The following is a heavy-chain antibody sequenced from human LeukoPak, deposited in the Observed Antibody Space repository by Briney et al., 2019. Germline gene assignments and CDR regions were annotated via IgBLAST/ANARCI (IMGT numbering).Heavy chain of an antibody. CDR2: IYTSGST. D-gene: IGHD6-6*01. Sequence: SETLSLTCTVSGGSISSYYWSWIRQPAGKGLEWIGRIYTSGSTNYNPSLKSRVTMPVDTSKNQFSLKLSSVTAADTAVYYCARDSTHGSSSDYYYYMDVWGKGTTVTVSS. J-gene: IGHJ6*03. V-gene: IGHV4-4*07. CDR1: GGSISSYY. CDR3: ARDSTHGSSSDYYYYMDV.